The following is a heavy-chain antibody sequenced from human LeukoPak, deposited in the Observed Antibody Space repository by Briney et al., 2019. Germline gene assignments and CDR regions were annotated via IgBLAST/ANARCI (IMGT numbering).Heavy chain of an antibody. CDR3: ARLFRLRHNLAAAGRGYFDY. CDR2: IYTSGST. V-gene: IGHV4-4*07. D-gene: IGHD6-13*01. CDR1: GDSISSFY. J-gene: IGHJ4*02. Sequence: SETLSLTCTVSGDSISSFYWTWIRQPAGKGLEWIGRIYTSGSTNYNPSLKSRVTMSVDTSKNQFSLKLSSVTAADTAVYYCARLFRLRHNLAAAGRGYFDYWGQGTLVTVSS.